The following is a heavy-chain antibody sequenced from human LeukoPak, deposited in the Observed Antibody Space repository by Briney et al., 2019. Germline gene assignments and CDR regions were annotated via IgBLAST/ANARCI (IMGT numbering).Heavy chain of an antibody. Sequence: AGGSLTLFCAASGFTFSSYAVSWVRQAPGKGLEWVSAISSSGGSTYYADSVKCRFTISRDNSKNTLYLQMNSLRVEDTAVYYCAKDPYGYNSYYFDYWGQGSMSTVSS. V-gene: IGHV3-23*01. J-gene: IGHJ4*02. CDR1: GFTFSSYA. CDR3: AKDPYGYNSYYFDY. CDR2: ISSSGGST. D-gene: IGHD5-24*01.